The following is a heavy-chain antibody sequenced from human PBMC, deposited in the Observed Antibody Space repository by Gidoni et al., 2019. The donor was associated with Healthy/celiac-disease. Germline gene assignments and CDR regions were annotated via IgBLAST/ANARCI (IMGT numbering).Heavy chain of an antibody. J-gene: IGHJ4*02. V-gene: IGHV1-2*02. Sequence: QVQLVQSGAEVKKPGASVKVSCTASGYTFTGYYMHWVRQAPGQGLEWMGWINPNSGGTNYAQKFQGRVTMTRDTSISTAYMELSRLRSDDTAVYYCARDQADYYYDSSGYSYWGQGTLVTVSS. D-gene: IGHD3-22*01. CDR1: GYTFTGYY. CDR2: INPNSGGT. CDR3: ARDQADYYYDSSGYSY.